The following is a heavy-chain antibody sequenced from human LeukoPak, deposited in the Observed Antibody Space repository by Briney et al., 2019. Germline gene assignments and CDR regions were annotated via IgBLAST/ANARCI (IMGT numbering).Heavy chain of an antibody. D-gene: IGHD6-13*01. J-gene: IGHJ4*02. CDR3: ARGEPLYSSDY. CDR2: MNPNSGNT. V-gene: IGHV1-8*02. Sequence: ASVKVSCKASGGTFSSYAISWVRQAPGQGLEWMGWMNPNSGNTGYAQKFQGRVTMTRSTSKNTAYMELSSLRSEDTAVYYCARGEPLYSSDYWGQGTLVTVSS. CDR1: GGTFSSYA.